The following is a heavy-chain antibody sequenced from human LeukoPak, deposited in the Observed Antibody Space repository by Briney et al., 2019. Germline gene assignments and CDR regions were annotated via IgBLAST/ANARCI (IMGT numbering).Heavy chain of an antibody. CDR1: GGSISSYY. CDR3: ARSRGAYYYDSSGHFDY. J-gene: IGHJ4*02. D-gene: IGHD3-22*01. CDR2: IYYSGST. V-gene: IGHV4-59*01. Sequence: SSETLSLTCTVSGGSISSYYWSWIRQPPGKGLEWIRYIYYSGSTNYNPSLKSRVTISVDTSKNQFSLKLSSVTAADTAVYYCARSRGAYYYDSSGHFDYWGQGTLVTVSS.